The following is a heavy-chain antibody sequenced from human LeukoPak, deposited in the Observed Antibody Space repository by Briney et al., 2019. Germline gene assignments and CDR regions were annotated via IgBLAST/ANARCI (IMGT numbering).Heavy chain of an antibody. CDR1: GYSISGAYY. Sequence: KTSETLSLTCTVSGYSISGAYYWGWIRQPPEKGLEWIGSIYHSGSTYYNPSLKSRVTISVDTSKNQFSLKLSSLTAADTAVCYCARGYYYGSGNYWFDPWGQGTLVTVSS. J-gene: IGHJ5*02. D-gene: IGHD3-10*01. CDR2: IYHSGST. CDR3: ARGYYYGSGNYWFDP. V-gene: IGHV4-38-2*02.